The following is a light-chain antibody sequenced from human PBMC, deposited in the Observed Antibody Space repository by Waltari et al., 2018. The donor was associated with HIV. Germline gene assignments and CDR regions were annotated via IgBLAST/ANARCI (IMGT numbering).Light chain of an antibody. J-gene: IGLJ1*01. Sequence: QSVLTQPPSVSGAPGQRVTISCTGSSSNIGAGYDVNWYQQLPGPAPKLLLDGNSNRPSGVPDRFSGSKSGTSASLAITGLQAEDEADYYCQSYDSSLSGPRVFGTGTKVTVL. CDR3: QSYDSSLSGPRV. CDR1: SSNIGAGYD. CDR2: GNS. V-gene: IGLV1-40*01.